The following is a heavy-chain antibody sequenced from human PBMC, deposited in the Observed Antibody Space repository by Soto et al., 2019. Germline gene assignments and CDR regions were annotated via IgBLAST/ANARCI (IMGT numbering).Heavy chain of an antibody. Sequence: SVKVFSKASAGPFSSYAISSVRQAPGQGLEWMGGIIPIFGTANYAQKFQGRVTITADESTSTAYMELSSLRSEDTAVYYCARDKGPDYGDYQYYFDYWGQGTMVTVSS. J-gene: IGHJ4*02. CDR3: ARDKGPDYGDYQYYFDY. V-gene: IGHV1-69*13. CDR1: AGPFSSYA. D-gene: IGHD4-17*01. CDR2: IIPIFGTA.